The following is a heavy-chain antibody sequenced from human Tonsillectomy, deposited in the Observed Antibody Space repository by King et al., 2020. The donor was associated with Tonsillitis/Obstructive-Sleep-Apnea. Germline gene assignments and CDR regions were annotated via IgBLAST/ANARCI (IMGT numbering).Heavy chain of an antibody. D-gene: IGHD3-16*01. V-gene: IGHV4-4*02. CDR3: ATSDSSRDGGDYYFDY. Sequence: QLQESGPGLVQPLGTLSLTGAVSGASIRSDHWWSWVRQSPGKGREWIWRVFHAGTNKYNPSLGGRVSISIYLPENNFSLHLGSVTAADTAVYYCATSDSSRDGGDYYFDYWGRGTLVTVSS. J-gene: IGHJ4*02. CDR1: GASIRSDHW. CDR2: VFHAGTN.